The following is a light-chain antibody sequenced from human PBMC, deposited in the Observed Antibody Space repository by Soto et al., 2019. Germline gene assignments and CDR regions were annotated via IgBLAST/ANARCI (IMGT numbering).Light chain of an antibody. V-gene: IGLV1-47*02. CDR3: AAWDDSLSGWV. J-gene: IGLJ3*02. CDR1: SSNIGSNF. Sequence: QSVLTQPPSASGTPGQKVTISCSGSSSNIGSNFVYWYQQLPGTAPKLLIYSNNHRPSGVPDRFSGSKSGTSASLAISGLRSEHEADYYCAAWDDSLSGWVFCGGTKLTV. CDR2: SNN.